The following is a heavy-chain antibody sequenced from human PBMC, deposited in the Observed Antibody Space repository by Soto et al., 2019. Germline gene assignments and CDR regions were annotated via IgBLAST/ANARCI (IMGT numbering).Heavy chain of an antibody. V-gene: IGHV3-33*01. CDR1: GFTFSSYG. CDR3: AREGGNVLRFLEWSQTLYYFDY. D-gene: IGHD3-3*01. J-gene: IGHJ4*02. CDR2: IWYDGSNK. Sequence: GGSLRLSCAASGFTFSSYGMHWVRQAPGKGLEWVAVIWYDGSNKYYADSVKGRFTISRDNSKNTLYLQMNSLRAEDTAVYYCAREGGNVLRFLEWSQTLYYFDYWGQGTLVTVSS.